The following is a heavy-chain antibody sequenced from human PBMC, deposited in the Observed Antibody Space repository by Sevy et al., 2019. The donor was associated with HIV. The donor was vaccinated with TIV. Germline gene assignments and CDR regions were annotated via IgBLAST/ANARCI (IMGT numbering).Heavy chain of an antibody. J-gene: IGHJ5*02. D-gene: IGHD3-3*02. CDR1: GYSFTNYG. Sequence: ASVKVSCKASGYSFTNYGIGWVRQAPRQGLERMGWISGYNGYTNYAQNLQGRVTMTTDTSTSTAYMELRSLRSHDTAIYYCAKEGKNIRSWFDPWGQGTLVTVSS. V-gene: IGHV1-18*01. CDR2: ISGYNGYT. CDR3: AKEGKNIRSWFDP.